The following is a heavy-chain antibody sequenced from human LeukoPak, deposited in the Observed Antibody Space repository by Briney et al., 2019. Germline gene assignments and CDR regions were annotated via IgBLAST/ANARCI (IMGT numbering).Heavy chain of an antibody. CDR3: ARDLGTTGWHTFDY. CDR1: GDSVSSKNGA. J-gene: IGHJ4*02. D-gene: IGHD6-19*01. Sequence: ASQTLSLTCAVSGDSVSSKNGAWNWIRQSPSRGLESLGRTYYRSKWYNDYAESMEGRMTISQDTSKNQYSLHLNSVTPVDTAVYYCARDLGTTGWHTFDYWGRGTLVTVSS. CDR2: TYYRSKWYN. V-gene: IGHV6-1*01.